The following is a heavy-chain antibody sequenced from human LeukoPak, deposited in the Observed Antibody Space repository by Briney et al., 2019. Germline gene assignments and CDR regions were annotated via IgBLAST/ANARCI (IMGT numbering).Heavy chain of an antibody. J-gene: IGHJ6*03. CDR1: GYTFTSYG. CDR3: SRDPATLDFWSGQGNMDV. D-gene: IGHD3-3*01. V-gene: IGHV1-18*01. Sequence: ASVKVSCKASGYTFTSYGISWVRQAPGQGLEWMGWISAYNGNTNYAQKLEGRVTMTTDTSTSTAYMELRSLRSDDTAVYYCSRDPATLDFWSGQGNMDVWGKGTTVTVSS. CDR2: ISAYNGNT.